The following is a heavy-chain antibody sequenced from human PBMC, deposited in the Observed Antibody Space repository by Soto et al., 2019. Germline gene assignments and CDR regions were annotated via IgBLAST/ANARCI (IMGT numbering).Heavy chain of an antibody. CDR3: ASDSASYEPGFDY. Sequence: ASETLSLTCAVSGGSISYYYWSWMRQPPGKGLEWIGYIYHTGSTNYNPSLKSRVTISVDTSQHQFSLKRSSVTAADTAVYYCASDSASYEPGFDYGGQGTLVTVSS. CDR2: IYHTGST. D-gene: IGHD3-3*01. V-gene: IGHV4-59*01. CDR1: GGSISYYY. J-gene: IGHJ4*02.